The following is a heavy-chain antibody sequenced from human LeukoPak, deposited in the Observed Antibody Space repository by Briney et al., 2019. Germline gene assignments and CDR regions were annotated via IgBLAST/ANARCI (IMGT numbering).Heavy chain of an antibody. CDR2: ISTHKGNT. J-gene: IGHJ3*02. V-gene: IGHV1-18*01. Sequence: AASVKVSCKASGYTFSSYEINWVRQAPGQGLEWMGGISTHKGNTNYAQKFQGRVTMTTATSTSTAYMELRSLRSDDTAVCYCARVRSASAGTASAFDIWGQGTMVTVSS. D-gene: IGHD2-21*02. CDR3: ARVRSASAGTASAFDI. CDR1: GYTFSSYE.